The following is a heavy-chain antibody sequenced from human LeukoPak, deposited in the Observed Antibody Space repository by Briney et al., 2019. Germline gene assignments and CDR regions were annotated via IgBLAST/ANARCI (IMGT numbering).Heavy chain of an antibody. J-gene: IGHJ6*02. Sequence: GGSLRLSCAASGFSLSNYWMSWVRQAPGKGLEWVANINQDGSDKYYVDSVMDRFTISKDNAKNSVYLQMNSLRPEDTAIYYCAWYGVTHGLDVWGQGTTVTVSS. CDR2: INQDGSDK. CDR3: AWYGVTHGLDV. V-gene: IGHV3-7*01. D-gene: IGHD3-10*01. CDR1: GFSLSNYW.